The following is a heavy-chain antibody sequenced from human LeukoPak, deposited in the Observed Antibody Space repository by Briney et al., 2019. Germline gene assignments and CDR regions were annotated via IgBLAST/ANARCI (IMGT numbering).Heavy chain of an antibody. CDR3: AKSRDSGWF. J-gene: IGHJ4*02. D-gene: IGHD6-19*01. Sequence: GGSLRLFSAASGFTFSSYAMSSLPQAPGKRLEWVSAISGSGGSTYYADSVKGRFTISRDNSKNTLYLQMNSLRAEDTAVYYCAKSRDSGWFWGQGTLVTVSS. CDR2: ISGSGGST. V-gene: IGHV3-23*01. CDR1: GFTFSSYA.